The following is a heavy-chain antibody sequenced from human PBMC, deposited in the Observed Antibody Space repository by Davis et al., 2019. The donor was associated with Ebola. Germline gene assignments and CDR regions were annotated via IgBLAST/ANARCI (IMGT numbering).Heavy chain of an antibody. CDR3: ARAVAGTLYYLDD. V-gene: IGHV4-30-2*01. CDR1: GGSISSSGYS. CDR2: IYHSGST. Sequence: SETLSLTCAVSGGSISSSGYSWSWIRPPPGQGLEWTGYIYHSGSTYYNPSLKSRVTISVDRSKNQFSLKLSPVTAADTAVYYCARAVAGTLYYLDDWGQGTLVTVSS. D-gene: IGHD6-19*01. J-gene: IGHJ4*02.